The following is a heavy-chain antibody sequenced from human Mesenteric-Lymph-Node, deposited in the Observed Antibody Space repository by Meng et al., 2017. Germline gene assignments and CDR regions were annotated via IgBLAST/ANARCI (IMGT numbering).Heavy chain of an antibody. CDR1: GASISSAVF. Sequence: AQSEVSAHRLVSPTPTLSLTCTVSGASISSAVFWIWIRQPPGKDLEWIGYISYSGATHYNPSLKSRLTISVDTSKNQFSLKLRFVTAADTAVYYCAREGRSHQVGVSVYWGQGNLVTVSS. J-gene: IGHJ4*02. D-gene: IGHD2-21*01. CDR3: AREGRSHQVGVSVY. CDR2: ISYSGAT. V-gene: IGHV4-30-4*01.